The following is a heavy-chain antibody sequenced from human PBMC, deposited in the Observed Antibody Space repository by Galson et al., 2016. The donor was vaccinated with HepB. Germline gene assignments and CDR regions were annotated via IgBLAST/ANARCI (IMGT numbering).Heavy chain of an antibody. D-gene: IGHD4-23*01. V-gene: IGHV4-61*01. CDR3: ARVHPRAVVLDY. CDR1: GGSVTSGSYF. Sequence: SETLSLTCNVSGGSVTSGSYFWSWIRQPPGKGLEWIGYIYYSGSTNYNPSLKSRITISEGTTKSQFSLKLTSVTAEDTAVYYYARVHPRAVVLDYWGQGTLVTVSS. J-gene: IGHJ4*02. CDR2: IYYSGST.